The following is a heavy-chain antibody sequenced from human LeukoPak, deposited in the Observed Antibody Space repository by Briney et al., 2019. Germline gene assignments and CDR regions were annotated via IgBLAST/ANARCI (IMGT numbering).Heavy chain of an antibody. CDR2: ISGSGGST. V-gene: IGHV3-23*01. CDR1: GFTFSSYA. CDR3: ATYYYGSGSYYNPFDY. D-gene: IGHD3-10*01. Sequence: GGSLRLSCAASGFTFSSYAMSWVRQAPGKGPEWVSAISGSGGSTYYADSVKGRFTISRDNSKNTLYLQMNSLRAEDTAVYYCATYYYGSGSYYNPFDYWGQGTLVTVSS. J-gene: IGHJ4*02.